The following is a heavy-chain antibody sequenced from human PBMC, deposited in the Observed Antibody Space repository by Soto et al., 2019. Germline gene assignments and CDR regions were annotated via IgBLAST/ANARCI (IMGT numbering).Heavy chain of an antibody. Sequence: GGSLRLSCAASGFTVSDNYMNWVRQAPGKGLEWVSVIYSGGSTYYTDSVKGRFTISRDNSKNTLYLQMNSLRAEDTAVYYCARGYPTGGNGLDVWGQGTTVTVSS. CDR2: IYSGGST. CDR3: ARGYPTGGNGLDV. J-gene: IGHJ6*02. V-gene: IGHV3-53*01. CDR1: GFTVSDNY. D-gene: IGHD2-15*01.